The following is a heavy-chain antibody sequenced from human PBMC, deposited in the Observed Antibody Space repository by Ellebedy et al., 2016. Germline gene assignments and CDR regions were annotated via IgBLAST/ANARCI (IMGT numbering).Heavy chain of an antibody. CDR1: GYTFVRYG. Sequence: ASVKVSCKASGYTFVRYGISWVRRAPGQGLEWMGWISVYNDNTEYAQKFQDRVTMTMDLSTSTVYMELRSLRSDDTAVYYCAREESMKWLGSDYWGQGTLVTVSS. V-gene: IGHV1-18*01. J-gene: IGHJ4*02. D-gene: IGHD3-22*01. CDR2: ISVYNDNT. CDR3: AREESMKWLGSDY.